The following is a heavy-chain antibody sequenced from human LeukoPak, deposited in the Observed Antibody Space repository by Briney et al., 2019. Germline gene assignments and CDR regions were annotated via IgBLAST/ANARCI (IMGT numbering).Heavy chain of an antibody. CDR2: IYYSGST. D-gene: IGHD3-3*01. J-gene: IGHJ6*02. V-gene: IGHV4-34*09. CDR1: GGSFSGYY. CDR3: ARGPHYDFWSGYYLYGMDV. Sequence: SETLSLTCAVYGGSFSGYYWSWIRQPPGKGLEWIGYIYYSGSTYYNPSLKSRVTISVDTSKNQFSLKLSSVTAADTAVYYCARGPHYDFWSGYYLYGMDVWGQGTTVTVSS.